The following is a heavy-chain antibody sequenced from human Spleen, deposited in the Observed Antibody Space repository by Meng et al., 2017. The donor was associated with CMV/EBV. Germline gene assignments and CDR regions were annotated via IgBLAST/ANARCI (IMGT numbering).Heavy chain of an antibody. Sequence: ALGLGVGSIHMGWVRQAPGKGLDWVSLIYADGTTYYAESVKGRFTIPRDISKNILYLQMSSLRADDTGIYYCARAYTSARVPNWFDPWGQGTLVTVSS. CDR1: GLGVGSIH. V-gene: IGHV3-53*01. CDR3: ARAYTSARVPNWFDP. D-gene: IGHD3-16*01. J-gene: IGHJ5*02. CDR2: IYADGTT.